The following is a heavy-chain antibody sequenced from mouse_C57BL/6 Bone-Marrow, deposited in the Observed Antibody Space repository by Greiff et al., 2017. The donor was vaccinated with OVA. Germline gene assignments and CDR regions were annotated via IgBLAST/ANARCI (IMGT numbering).Heavy chain of an antibody. Sequence: EVQLKESGPGLVKPSQSLSLTCSVTGYSITSGYYWNWIRQFPGNKLEWMGYISYDGSNNYNPSLKNRISITRDTSKNQFFLKLNSVTTEDTATYYCARGELFYAMDYWGQGTSVTVSS. J-gene: IGHJ4*01. V-gene: IGHV3-6*01. CDR2: ISYDGSN. CDR1: GYSITSGYY. CDR3: ARGELFYAMDY. D-gene: IGHD4-1*01.